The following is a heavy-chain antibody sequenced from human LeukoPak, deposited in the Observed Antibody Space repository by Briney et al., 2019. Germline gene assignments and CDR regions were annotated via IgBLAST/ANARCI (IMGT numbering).Heavy chain of an antibody. J-gene: IGHJ1*01. Sequence: PGGSLRLXCAASGFTFSSYAMSWVRQAPGKVLEWVSAISGSGGSTYYADSVKGRFTISRDNSKNTLYLQMNSLRAEDTAVYYCAKDRTYGGSYYGDFQHWGQGTLVTVSS. CDR1: GFTFSSYA. CDR3: AKDRTYGGSYYGDFQH. V-gene: IGHV3-23*01. CDR2: ISGSGGST. D-gene: IGHD1-26*01.